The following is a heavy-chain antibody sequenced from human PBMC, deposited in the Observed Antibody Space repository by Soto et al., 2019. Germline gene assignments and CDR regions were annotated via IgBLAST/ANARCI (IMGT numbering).Heavy chain of an antibody. Sequence: QVQLVQSGAEVKKPGASVKVSCKASGYTITSYGISWVRQAPGQGLEWMGWISAYNGNTNYAQKLQGRVTMTTDTSTSTAYMELRSLRSDDTAVYYCARDHMAGWYERTSRIDYWGQGTLVTVSS. CDR3: ARDHMAGWYERTSRIDY. CDR2: ISAYNGNT. V-gene: IGHV1-18*01. J-gene: IGHJ4*02. CDR1: GYTITSYG. D-gene: IGHD6-19*01.